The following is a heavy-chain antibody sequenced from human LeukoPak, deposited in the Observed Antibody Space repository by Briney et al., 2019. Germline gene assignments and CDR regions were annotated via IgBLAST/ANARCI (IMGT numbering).Heavy chain of an antibody. J-gene: IGHJ5*02. CDR1: GGSFSGYY. Sequence: SETLSLTCAVYGGSFSGYYWSWIRQPPGKGLEWIGEINHSGSTNYNPSLKSRVTISVDTSKNQFSLKLSSVTAADTAVYYCAFSSGWYRPFGPWGQGTLVTVSS. V-gene: IGHV4-34*01. D-gene: IGHD6-19*01. CDR3: AFSSGWYRPFGP. CDR2: INHSGST.